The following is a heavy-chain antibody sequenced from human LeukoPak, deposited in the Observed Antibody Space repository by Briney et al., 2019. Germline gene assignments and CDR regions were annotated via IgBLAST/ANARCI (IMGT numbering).Heavy chain of an antibody. CDR3: ARLAAAGLDY. CDR2: IYYSGST. D-gene: IGHD6-13*01. V-gene: IGHV4-59*01. Sequence: SETLSLTCTVSGGSISSYYWSWIRQPPGKGLEWTGYIYYSGSTNYNPSLKSRVTISVDTSKNQFSLKLSSVTAADTAVYYCARLAAAGLDYWGQGTLVTVSS. J-gene: IGHJ4*02. CDR1: GGSISSYY.